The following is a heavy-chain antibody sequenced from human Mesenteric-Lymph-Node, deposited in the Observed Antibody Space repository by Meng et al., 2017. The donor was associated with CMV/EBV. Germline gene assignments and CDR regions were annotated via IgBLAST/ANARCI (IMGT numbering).Heavy chain of an antibody. Sequence: SETLSLTCSVSRGSIGSSSWWSWVRQPPGKGLERIGEIYHDGSTLYNPSLRSRVVISIDKSKNQFSLNLRSVTAADTAVYFCARGDHTQVWGGYYDYWGQGILVTVSS. CDR2: IYHDGST. CDR3: ARGDHTQVWGGYYDY. CDR1: RGSIGSSSW. D-gene: IGHD3-3*01. J-gene: IGHJ4*02. V-gene: IGHV4-4*02.